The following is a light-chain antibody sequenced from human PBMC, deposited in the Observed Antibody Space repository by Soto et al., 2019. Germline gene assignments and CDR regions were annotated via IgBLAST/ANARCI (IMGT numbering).Light chain of an antibody. CDR1: SSDVGGYNY. V-gene: IGLV2-14*01. CDR3: SSYTCSSTHVV. CDR2: DVS. J-gene: IGLJ2*01. Sequence: QSALTQPASVSGSPGQSITISCTGTSSDVGGYNYVSWYQQHPGKAPKLMIYDVSNRPSGVSDRFSGSKSGNTASLTTSGLQAEDEADYFCSSYTCSSTHVVFGGGTKLTVL.